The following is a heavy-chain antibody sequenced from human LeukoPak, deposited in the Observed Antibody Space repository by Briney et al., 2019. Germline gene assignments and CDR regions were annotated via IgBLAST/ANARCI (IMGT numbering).Heavy chain of an antibody. CDR2: IYYSGST. D-gene: IGHD6-19*01. CDR3: ARHVGYSSDNWFDP. J-gene: IGHJ5*02. Sequence: PSETLSLTCTVSGGSISSYYWSWIRQPPGKGLGWIGYIYYSGSTNYNPSLKSRVTISVDTSKNQFSLKLSSVTAADTAVYYCARHVGYSSDNWFDPWGQGTLVTVSS. CDR1: GGSISSYY. V-gene: IGHV4-59*08.